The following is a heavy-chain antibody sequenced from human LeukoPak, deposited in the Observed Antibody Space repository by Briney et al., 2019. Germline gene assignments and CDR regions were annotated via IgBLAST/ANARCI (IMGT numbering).Heavy chain of an antibody. CDR3: ARDYWDYYASNHGMDV. CDR1: GFTVSSNY. J-gene: IGHJ6*02. D-gene: IGHD3-22*01. V-gene: IGHV3-66*01. Sequence: GGSLRLSCAASGFTVSSNYMSWVRQAPVKGLEWVSVIYSGGSTYYADSVKGRFTISRDNSKNTLYLQMNSLRAEDTAVYYCARDYWDYYASNHGMDVWGQGTTVTVS. CDR2: IYSGGST.